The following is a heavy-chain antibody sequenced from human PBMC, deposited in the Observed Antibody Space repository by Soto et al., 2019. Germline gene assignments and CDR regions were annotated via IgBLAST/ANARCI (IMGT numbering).Heavy chain of an antibody. D-gene: IGHD2-21*02. CDR1: GGSITDYS. CDR2: IFSSGST. Sequence: SETLSLTCTVSGGSITDYSWVWIRQPAGQGLEWIGRIFSSGSTNYNPSLKGRITMSLDTSKNQFSLKLNSATATDTAVYFCARDQGVVVTADSCLHPCGPGSLLTVSS. V-gene: IGHV4-4*07. J-gene: IGHJ5*02. CDR3: ARDQGVVVTADSCLHP.